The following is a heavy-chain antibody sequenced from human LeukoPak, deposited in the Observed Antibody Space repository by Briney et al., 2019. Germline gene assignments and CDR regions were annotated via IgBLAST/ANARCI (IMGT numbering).Heavy chain of an antibody. CDR1: GGSISSYY. CDR3: ARSYSSSDHYYYYGMDV. V-gene: IGHV4-59*08. J-gene: IGHJ6*02. CDR2: INYIRTT. Sequence: SETLSLTCTVSGGSISSYYWNWIRQPPGKGLEWIGYINYIRTTDYNPSLKSRVTISLDSSKNRFSLKLSSVTAADTAMYYCARSYSSSDHYYYYGMDVWGQGTTVTVSS. D-gene: IGHD6-13*01.